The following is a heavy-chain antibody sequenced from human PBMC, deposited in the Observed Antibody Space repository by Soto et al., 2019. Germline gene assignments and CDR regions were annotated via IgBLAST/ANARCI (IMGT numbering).Heavy chain of an antibody. Sequence: GTSAEASSKACRGGIDSCASRWARQAPEKGLEWMGGIIPIFGTANYAQKFKGRVTITADESTSTAYMEQSSLRSEDTAVYYCSRDSREYRSIWYHYFGNCAQRTLGTLYS. CDR3: SRDSREYRSIWYHYFGN. CDR2: IIPIFGTA. J-gene: IGHJ4*02. CDR1: RGGIDSCA. D-gene: IGHD6-13*01. V-gene: IGHV1-69*01.